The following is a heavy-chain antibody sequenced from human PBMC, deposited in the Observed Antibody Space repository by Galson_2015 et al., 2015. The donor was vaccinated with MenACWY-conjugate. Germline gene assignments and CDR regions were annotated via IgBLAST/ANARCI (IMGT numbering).Heavy chain of an antibody. V-gene: IGHV3-53*01. Sequence: SLRLSCAASELTVSSNYITWVRQAPGKGLEWVSAIYDDGRTNYADSVKGRFTISRDNSKNKVYLQMDSLRAEDTAIYYCAKGSGSGGDCCAFDYWGQGILVTVSS. CDR3: AKGSGSGGDCCAFDY. J-gene: IGHJ4*02. D-gene: IGHD2-21*02. CDR1: ELTVSSNY. CDR2: IYDDGRT.